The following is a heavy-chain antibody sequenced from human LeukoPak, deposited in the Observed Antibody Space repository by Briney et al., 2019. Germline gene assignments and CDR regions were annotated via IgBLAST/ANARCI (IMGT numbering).Heavy chain of an antibody. Sequence: VASVKVSCKASGYTFSTYGISWVRQAPGQGLEWMGWISTYNGNTNYAQKLQGRVTMTTDTSTSTAYMELRSLRSDDTAVYDCARGTTADIDYWGQGTLVTVSS. D-gene: IGHD5-12*01. CDR1: GYTFSTYG. CDR3: ARGTTADIDY. J-gene: IGHJ4*02. V-gene: IGHV1-18*01. CDR2: ISTYNGNT.